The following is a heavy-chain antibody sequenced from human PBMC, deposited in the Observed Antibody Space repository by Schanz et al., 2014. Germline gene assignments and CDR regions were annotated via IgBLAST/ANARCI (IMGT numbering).Heavy chain of an antibody. CDR1: GYTFTSSS. CDR3: TRPRRRMNDYGDYEY. D-gene: IGHD4-17*01. J-gene: IGHJ4*02. CDR2: ISTNNGNT. V-gene: IGHV1-18*01. Sequence: QVQLVQSGAEVKKPGASVKVSCKASGYTFTSSSIHWVRQAPGQALEWMGWISTNNGNTNYAQKLQGRLTLTTDTSTSTAYMELRSLRSDDTAIYYCTRPRRRMNDYGDYEYWGQGTLVNVSS.